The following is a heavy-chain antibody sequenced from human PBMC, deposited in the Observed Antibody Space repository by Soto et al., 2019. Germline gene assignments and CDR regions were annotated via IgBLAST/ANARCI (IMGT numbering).Heavy chain of an antibody. CDR1: GGSISSGGYY. J-gene: IGHJ4*02. Sequence: SETLSLTCTVSGGSISSGGYYWSWIRQHPGKGLEWIGYIYYSGSTYYNPSLKSRVTISVDTSKNQFSLKLSSVTAADTAVYYCARDNREAGTARYYFDYWGQGTLVTVSS. CDR2: IYYSGST. D-gene: IGHD6-13*01. V-gene: IGHV4-31*03. CDR3: ARDNREAGTARYYFDY.